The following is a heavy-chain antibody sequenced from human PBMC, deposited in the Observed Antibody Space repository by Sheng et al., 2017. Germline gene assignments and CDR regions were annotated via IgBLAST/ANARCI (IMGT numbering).Heavy chain of an antibody. D-gene: IGHD3-22*01. V-gene: IGHV3-30*02. CDR1: GFTFSSYG. Sequence: QVQLVESGGGVVQPGGSLRLSCAASGFTFSSYGMHWVRQAPGKGLEWVAFIRYDGSNKYYADSVKGRFTISRDNSKNTLYLQMNSLRAEDTAVYYCAKDTTYYYDSSGPWVDDAFDIWGQGTMVTVSS. CDR2: IRYDGSNK. J-gene: IGHJ3*02. CDR3: AKDTTYYYDSSGPWVDDAFDI.